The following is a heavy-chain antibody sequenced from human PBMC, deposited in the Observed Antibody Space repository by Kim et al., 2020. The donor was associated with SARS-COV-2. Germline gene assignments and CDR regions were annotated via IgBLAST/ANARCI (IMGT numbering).Heavy chain of an antibody. J-gene: IGHJ4*02. D-gene: IGHD3-16*01. CDR3: AKDRVIAFGGVDH. CDR2: VKHDGSEK. V-gene: IGHV3-7*01. CDR1: GFTFSDYW. Sequence: GGSLRLSCAASGFTFSDYWMTWVRQAPGKGLEWVANVKHDGSEKYYVDSVKGRFTISRDNAKNSLYLQMNILEVEDTAVYYCAKDRVIAFGGVDHWGQGTLGAGSS.